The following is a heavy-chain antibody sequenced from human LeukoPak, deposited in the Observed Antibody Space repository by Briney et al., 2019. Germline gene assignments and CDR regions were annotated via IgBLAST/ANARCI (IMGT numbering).Heavy chain of an antibody. CDR2: KYSSGSA. CDR3: ATPYCSTISCLDVFNM. CDR1: GVSVSDGRYY. Sequence: PSQTLSLTCNVSGVSVSDGRYYWTWIRQRPGKGLEWIGYKYSSGSAKYNPSLKSRLTISIGSSRNQFSLQLSSVTAADTATYYCATPYCSTISCLDVFNMWGQGTRVTVSS. D-gene: IGHD2-2*01. V-gene: IGHV4-31*03. J-gene: IGHJ3*02.